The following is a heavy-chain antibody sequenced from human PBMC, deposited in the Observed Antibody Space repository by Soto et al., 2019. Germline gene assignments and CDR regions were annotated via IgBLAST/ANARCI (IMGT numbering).Heavy chain of an antibody. CDR1: GFTFSSYA. CDR2: ISSSGGST. V-gene: IGHV3-23*01. Sequence: GGSLSLSCAASGFTFSSYAMTWVRQAPGKGLEWVSSISSSGGSTYYADSVKGRFTISRDNSKNTLFLQMNSLRAEDTAVYYCAKVDQELTYYYGMDVWGQGTTVTVSS. CDR3: AKVDQELTYYYGMDV. J-gene: IGHJ6*02.